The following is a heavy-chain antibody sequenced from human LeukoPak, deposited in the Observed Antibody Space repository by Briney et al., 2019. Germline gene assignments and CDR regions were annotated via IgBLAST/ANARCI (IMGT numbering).Heavy chain of an antibody. CDR3: ARNTQGATSYFDY. V-gene: IGHV4-59*08. Sequence: SETLSLTCTVSGGSISSYYWSWIRQPPGKGLEWIGYIYYSGSTNYNPSLKSRVTISVDTSKNQFSLKLSSVTAADTAVYYCARNTQGATSYFDYWGQGTLVTVSS. D-gene: IGHD1-26*01. J-gene: IGHJ4*02. CDR2: IYYSGST. CDR1: GGSISSYY.